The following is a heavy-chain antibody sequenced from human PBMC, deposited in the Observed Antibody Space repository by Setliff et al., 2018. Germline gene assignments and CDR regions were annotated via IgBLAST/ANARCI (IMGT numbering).Heavy chain of an antibody. Sequence: GESLKISCQGSGYSFTNNWIAWVRQMPGKGRECMGIIFPGDSNTRYSPSFQGQVTISVDKAINTAYLQWTSLKVSDTSMSFCSSQGCGSPSFPSIYSWGPGPLVTVSS. CDR3: SSQGCGSPSFPSIYS. CDR2: IFPGDSNT. V-gene: IGHV5-51*01. J-gene: IGHJ5*01. CDR1: GYSFTNNW. D-gene: IGHD2-2*01.